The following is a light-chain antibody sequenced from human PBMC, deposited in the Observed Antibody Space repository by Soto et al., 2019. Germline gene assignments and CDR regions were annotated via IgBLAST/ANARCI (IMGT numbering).Light chain of an antibody. CDR1: KSLGTN. V-gene: IGKV3-15*01. J-gene: IGKJ1*01. CDR2: GAS. CDR3: HQYNNWPPWT. Sequence: ETVMTQSPVTLSVSPGERATLSCRSSKSLGTNLAWYQQKPGQAPRLLIYGASTRATGVPARFSGSGSATEFTLTISSLQSEDFATYYCHQYNNWPPWTFGQGTKVEIK.